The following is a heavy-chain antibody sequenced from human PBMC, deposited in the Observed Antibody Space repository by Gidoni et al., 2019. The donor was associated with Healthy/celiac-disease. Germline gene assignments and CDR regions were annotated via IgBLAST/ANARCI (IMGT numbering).Heavy chain of an antibody. CDR1: GFTFDDYA. CDR3: AKGLTGFGY. CDR2: ISWNSGSI. J-gene: IGHJ4*02. V-gene: IGHV3-9*01. D-gene: IGHD3-10*01. Sequence: EVQLVESGGGLVQPGRSLRLSCAASGFTFDDYAMPWVRQAPGKGLEWVSCISWNSGSIGYADSVKGRFTISRDNAKNSLYLQMNSLRAEDTALYYCAKGLTGFGYWGQGTLVTVSS.